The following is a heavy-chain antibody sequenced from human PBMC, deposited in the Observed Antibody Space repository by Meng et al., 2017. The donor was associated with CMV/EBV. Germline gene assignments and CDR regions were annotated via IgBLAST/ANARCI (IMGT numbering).Heavy chain of an antibody. J-gene: IGHJ5*02. V-gene: IGHV3-30*03. CDR3: ARAPRTGLEWLLLSSRWFDP. D-gene: IGHD3-3*01. CDR2: ISNDGNNK. Sequence: GGSLRLSCAASGFTFSSYGMHWVRQSPGKGLEWVAVISNDGNNKYYADSVKGRFTISRDNSKNTLYLQMNSLRAEDTAVYYCARAPRTGLEWLLLSSRWFDPWGQGTLVTV. CDR1: GFTFSSYG.